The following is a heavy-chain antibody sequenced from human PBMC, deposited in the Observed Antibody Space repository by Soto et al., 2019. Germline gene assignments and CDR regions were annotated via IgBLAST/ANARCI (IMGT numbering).Heavy chain of an antibody. CDR2: ISYDGSNK. J-gene: IGHJ6*02. D-gene: IGHD3-16*01. CDR3: ARGTTTYAFSAMDV. CDR1: GFTFSNNA. V-gene: IGHV3-30-3*01. Sequence: QVQLVESGGGVVQPGRSLRLSCAASGFTFSNNAMDWVRQAPGKGLEWVAVISYDGSNKYIAESVKGRFTISRDNSKNTLFLQMNSLRAEDTAVYYCARGTTTYAFSAMDVWGQGTTFTVSS.